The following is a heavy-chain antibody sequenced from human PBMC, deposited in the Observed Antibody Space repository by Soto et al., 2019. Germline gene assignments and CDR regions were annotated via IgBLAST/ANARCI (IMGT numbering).Heavy chain of an antibody. Sequence: GGSLRLSCAASGFTFSSYGMHWVRQAPGKGLEWVAVISYDGSNKYYADSVKGRFTISRDNSKNTLYLQMNSLRAEDTALYYCATSSGYSYYYYYMDVWGKGTTVTVSS. D-gene: IGHD3-3*01. V-gene: IGHV3-30*03. CDR1: GFTFSSYG. CDR2: ISYDGSNK. CDR3: ATSSGYSYYYYYMDV. J-gene: IGHJ6*03.